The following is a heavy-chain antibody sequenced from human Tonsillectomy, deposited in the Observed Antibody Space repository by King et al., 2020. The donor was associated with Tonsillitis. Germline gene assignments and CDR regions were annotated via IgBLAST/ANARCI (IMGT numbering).Heavy chain of an antibody. CDR2: IYPDGST. CDR3: AGYRSSLIEYSHH. Sequence: QLQLQESGPGLVKPSGTLSLTCAVSGGSISSNYWWNWVRQSPGKGLEWMGEIYPDGSTNYNPSLKSRVTISLDKSKKQFSLKLISVTAADTAVYYCAGYRSSLIEYSHHWGQGTLVTVSS. D-gene: IGHD6-13*01. V-gene: IGHV4-4*02. CDR1: GGSISSNYW. J-gene: IGHJ1*01.